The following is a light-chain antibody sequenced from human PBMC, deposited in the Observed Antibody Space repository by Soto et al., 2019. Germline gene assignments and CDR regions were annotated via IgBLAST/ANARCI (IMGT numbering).Light chain of an antibody. Sequence: EIVLTQSPGTLSLSPGERATLSCRASQSVRSSYLAWYQQKPGQAPRLLIYGASTRATGIPDRFSGSGSGTDFTLTISRLAPEDFAVYYCQQYGSSPTFGQGTKVEIK. J-gene: IGKJ1*01. CDR2: GAS. CDR1: QSVRSSY. V-gene: IGKV3-20*01. CDR3: QQYGSSPT.